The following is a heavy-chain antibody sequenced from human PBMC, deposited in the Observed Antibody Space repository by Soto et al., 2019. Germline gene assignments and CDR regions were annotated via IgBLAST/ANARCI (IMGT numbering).Heavy chain of an antibody. CDR3: AKRRPYSSSWYEDY. Sequence: GGSLRLSCAASGFTFSSYGMHWVRQAPGKGLEWVAVIWYDGSNKYYADSVKGRFTISRDNSKNTLYLQMNSLRAEDTAVYYCAKRRPYSSSWYEDYWGQGTLVTVSS. D-gene: IGHD6-13*01. CDR1: GFTFSSYG. J-gene: IGHJ4*02. CDR2: IWYDGSNK. V-gene: IGHV3-33*06.